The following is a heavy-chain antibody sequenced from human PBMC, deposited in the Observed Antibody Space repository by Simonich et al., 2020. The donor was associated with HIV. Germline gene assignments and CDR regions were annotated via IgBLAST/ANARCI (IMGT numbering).Heavy chain of an antibody. Sequence: QVQLHQCGAGLLKSSETLSLTCAVYGGSFSGYYWNWIRQPPGNGLEWIAEINHGGRTNYNPSLKSRVTILLDTSKNQFSLKLASVTATDTALYYCARSPSENWDYYFDYWSQGTLVTVSS. CDR1: GGSFSGYY. V-gene: IGHV4-34*01. D-gene: IGHD1-7*01. CDR2: INHGGRT. J-gene: IGHJ4*02. CDR3: ARSPSENWDYYFDY.